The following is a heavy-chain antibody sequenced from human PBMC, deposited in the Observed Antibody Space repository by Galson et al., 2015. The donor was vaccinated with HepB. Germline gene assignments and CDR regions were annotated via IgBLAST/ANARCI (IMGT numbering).Heavy chain of an antibody. Sequence: SLRLSCAASGFTFSSYSMNWVRQAPGKGLEWVSYISSTGSTIYYADSVKGRFTISRDNAKNSLYLQMKSLRDEDTAVYYCARDGWNYDYYYYGMDVWGQGTTVTVSS. D-gene: IGHD1-7*01. J-gene: IGHJ6*02. CDR2: ISSTGSTI. V-gene: IGHV3-48*02. CDR1: GFTFSSYS. CDR3: ARDGWNYDYYYYGMDV.